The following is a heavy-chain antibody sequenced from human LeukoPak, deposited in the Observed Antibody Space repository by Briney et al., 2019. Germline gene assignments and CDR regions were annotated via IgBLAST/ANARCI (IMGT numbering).Heavy chain of an antibody. J-gene: IGHJ5*02. CDR2: IYPGDPDT. Sequence: GESLKISCKGSGYSFTSYWIGWVRQMPGRGLEWMGIIYPGDPDTRYSPSFQGQVTISADKSISTAYLQWSSLKASDTAMYYCARANYYGSGSSSVQHRFDPWGQGTLVTVSS. CDR3: ARANYYGSGSSSVQHRFDP. CDR1: GYSFTSYW. D-gene: IGHD3-10*01. V-gene: IGHV5-51*01.